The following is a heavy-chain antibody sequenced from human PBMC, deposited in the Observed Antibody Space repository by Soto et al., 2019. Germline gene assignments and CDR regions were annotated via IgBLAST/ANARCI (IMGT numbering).Heavy chain of an antibody. Sequence: GSLRLSCAASGFIFSSYGMHWVRQAPGKGLEWVAVISYDGINKYYSDSVKGRFTISRDNSKNTLNLQMNSLRVEDTAVYYCTRAAIRGELLDYWGQGTQVTVSS. CDR2: ISYDGINK. CDR1: GFIFSSYG. V-gene: IGHV3-30*03. CDR3: TRAAIRGELLDY. D-gene: IGHD1-26*01. J-gene: IGHJ4*02.